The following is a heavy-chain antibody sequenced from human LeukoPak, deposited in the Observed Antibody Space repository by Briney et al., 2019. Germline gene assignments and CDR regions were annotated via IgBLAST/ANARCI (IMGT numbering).Heavy chain of an antibody. J-gene: IGHJ5*02. Sequence: GESLKISCKGSGYSFTSYWIGWVRQMPGKGLEWMGIIYPGDSDTRYSPSFQGQVTISADKSISTAYLQWSSLKASDTAMYYCARRATVLRCLEWLPGHWFDPWRQGTLVTVSS. CDR2: IYPGDSDT. CDR1: GYSFTSYW. CDR3: ARRATVLRCLEWLPGHWFDP. D-gene: IGHD3-3*01. V-gene: IGHV5-51*01.